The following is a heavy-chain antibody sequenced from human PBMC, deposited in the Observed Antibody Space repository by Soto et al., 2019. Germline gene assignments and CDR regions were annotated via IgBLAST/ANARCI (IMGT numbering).Heavy chain of an antibody. CDR3: ARLGPWGLLWFGELLPDWYFDL. CDR1: GGSISSSSYY. J-gene: IGHJ2*01. D-gene: IGHD3-10*01. CDR2: IYYSGST. Sequence: SETLSLTCTVSGGSISSSSYYWGWIRQPPGKGLEWIGSIYYSGSTYYNPSLKSRVTISVDTSKNQFSLKLSSVTAADTAVYYCARLGPWGLLWFGELLPDWYFDLWGRGTLVTVSS. V-gene: IGHV4-39*01.